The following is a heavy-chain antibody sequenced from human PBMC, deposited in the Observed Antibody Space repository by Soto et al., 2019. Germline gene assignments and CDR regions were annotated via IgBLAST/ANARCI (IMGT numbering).Heavy chain of an antibody. CDR2: INPSGGST. D-gene: IGHD3-10*01. Sequence: ASVKVSCKASGYTFTSYCMHWVRQAPGQGLEWMGIINPSGGSTSYAQKFQGRVTMTRDTSTSTVYMELSSLRSEDTAVYYCGRDRHYYGSGSYYKTPWYFDYWGQGTLVTVSS. CDR1: GYTFTSYC. J-gene: IGHJ4*02. V-gene: IGHV1-46*03. CDR3: GRDRHYYGSGSYYKTPWYFDY.